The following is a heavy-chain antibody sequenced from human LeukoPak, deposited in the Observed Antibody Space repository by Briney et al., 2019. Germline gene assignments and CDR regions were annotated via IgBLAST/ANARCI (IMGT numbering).Heavy chain of an antibody. CDR3: AKASRDTAMVFDY. J-gene: IGHJ4*02. CDR1: GFIFNNYV. V-gene: IGHV3-23*01. D-gene: IGHD5-18*01. Sequence: GGSLRLSCAASGFIFNNYVMNWVRQAPGKGLEWVSAISGRGGSTYYADSVKGRFTISRDNSKNTLYLQMNSLRAEDSALYYCAKASRDTAMVFDYWGQGTLVTVSS. CDR2: ISGRGGST.